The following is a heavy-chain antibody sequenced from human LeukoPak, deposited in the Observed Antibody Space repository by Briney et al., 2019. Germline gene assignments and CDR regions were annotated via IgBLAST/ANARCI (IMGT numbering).Heavy chain of an antibody. V-gene: IGHV4-4*07. CDR1: GGSMSNYY. D-gene: IGHD1-26*01. CDR2: IYTSGTT. Sequence: SETLSLTCTVSGGSMSNYYWSWIRQPAGKGLEWVGHIYTSGTTSYNPSLKSRVTMSVDTSNNQFSLKVTSVTAADTAVYFCARGGNYWDAFDIWGQGTMVTVSS. CDR3: ARGGNYWDAFDI. J-gene: IGHJ3*02.